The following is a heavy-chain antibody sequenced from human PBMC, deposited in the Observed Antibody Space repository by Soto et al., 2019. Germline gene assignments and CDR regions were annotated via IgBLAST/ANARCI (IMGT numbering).Heavy chain of an antibody. J-gene: IGHJ4*02. CDR2: IYPSDSDT. Sequence: PXESLEISRKTSGYTFTTYWVSWVRQRPGEGLGWMGIIYPSDSDTRYSPSFQGHVMFSVDKSLETAYLEWSSLKTSDTAVYFCARRAGVMVPFDYWGQGTQVTVSS. D-gene: IGHD3-16*01. CDR1: GYTFTTYW. CDR3: ARRAGVMVPFDY. V-gene: IGHV5-51*01.